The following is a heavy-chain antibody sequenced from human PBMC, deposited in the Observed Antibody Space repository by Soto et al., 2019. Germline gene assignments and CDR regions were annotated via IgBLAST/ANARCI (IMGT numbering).Heavy chain of an antibody. CDR1: GFTFSDYY. D-gene: IGHD3-22*01. CDR2: ISSSGSTI. CDR3: ARDWAWNYYDSSGSSFDAFDI. Sequence: QVQLVESGGGLVKPGGSLRLSCAASGFTFSDYYMSWIRQAPGKGLEWVSYISSSGSTIYYADSVKGRFTISRDNAKNSLYLQMNSLRAEDTAVYYCARDWAWNYYDSSGSSFDAFDIWGQGTMVTVSS. J-gene: IGHJ3*02. V-gene: IGHV3-11*01.